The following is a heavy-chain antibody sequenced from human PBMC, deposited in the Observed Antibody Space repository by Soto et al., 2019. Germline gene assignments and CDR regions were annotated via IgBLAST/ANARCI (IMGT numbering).Heavy chain of an antibody. J-gene: IGHJ4*02. CDR3: AKDIYFDWLSPPQ. CDR2: ISNSGGST. V-gene: IGHV3-23*01. CDR1: GFTFSSYA. D-gene: IGHD3-9*01. Sequence: GGSLRLSCAASGFTFSSYAMSWVRQAPGKGLEWVSGISNSGGSTYYADSVKGRFTSTRDNSKNTLYLQMNSLRAEDTAVYYCAKDIYFDWLSPPQWGQGTLVTVSS.